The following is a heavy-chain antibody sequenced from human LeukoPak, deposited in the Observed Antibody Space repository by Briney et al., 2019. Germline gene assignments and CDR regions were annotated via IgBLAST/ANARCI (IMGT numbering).Heavy chain of an antibody. V-gene: IGHV3-23*01. D-gene: IGHD3-10*01. Sequence: GGSLRLSCAASGFTFSTYAMSWVRQAPGKGLEWVSAVSASDGRAYYADSVKGRFTISRDNFKNTLHVQMNSVRAEDTAVYYCVRDKRFPDDVFDIWGQGTMVTVSS. CDR1: GFTFSTYA. J-gene: IGHJ3*02. CDR2: VSASDGRA. CDR3: VRDKRFPDDVFDI.